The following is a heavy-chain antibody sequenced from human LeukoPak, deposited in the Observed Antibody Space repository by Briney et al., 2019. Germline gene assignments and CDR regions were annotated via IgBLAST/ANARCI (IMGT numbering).Heavy chain of an antibody. CDR1: GFSFNMYS. Sequence: PGGSLRLSCAASGFSFNMYSMNWVRQAPGKGPEWVSYISSNSDSTYYADSVKGRFTISRDNAKNSLYLQMNSLRDEDTALYYCARDVDRGDGFSVWGQGTTVTVPS. CDR2: ISSNSDST. D-gene: IGHD3-10*01. CDR3: ARDVDRGDGFSV. V-gene: IGHV3-48*02. J-gene: IGHJ6*02.